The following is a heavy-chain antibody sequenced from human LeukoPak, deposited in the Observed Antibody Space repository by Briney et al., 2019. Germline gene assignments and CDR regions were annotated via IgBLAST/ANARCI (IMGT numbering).Heavy chain of an antibody. CDR1: GYNFSNYW. J-gene: IGHJ4*02. D-gene: IGHD5-18*01. CDR2: IYPNDSDT. Sequence: HGESLKISCKGSGYNFSNYWIAWVRQMPGKGLEWMGIIYPNDSDTRYRPSFQGQVSISADQSISTAYLQWSSLKASDTAMYYCARRELFSYGFGYWGQGTLVTVSS. V-gene: IGHV5-51*01. CDR3: ARRELFSYGFGY.